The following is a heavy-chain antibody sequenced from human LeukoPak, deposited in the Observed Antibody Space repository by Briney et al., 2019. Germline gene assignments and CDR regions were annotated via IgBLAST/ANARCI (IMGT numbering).Heavy chain of an antibody. CDR2: ISYDGSNQ. V-gene: IGHV3-30*04. CDR1: GFTFINYA. J-gene: IGHJ4*02. CDR3: ARERGSGWYYLDY. Sequence: PGGSLRLSCAASGFTFINYAMHWVRQAPGKGLEWVAVISYDGSNQEYADSVKGLFIISRDNSKATLYLQMNLLRTEETALYYCARERGSGWYYLDYWGQGALVTVSS. D-gene: IGHD6-19*01.